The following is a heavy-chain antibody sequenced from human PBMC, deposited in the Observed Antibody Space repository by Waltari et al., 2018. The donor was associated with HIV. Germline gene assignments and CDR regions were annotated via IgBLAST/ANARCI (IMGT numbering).Heavy chain of an antibody. J-gene: IGHJ5*02. CDR1: GYTFTSSD. D-gene: IGHD1-7*01. Sequence: QVQLVQSGAEVKKPGASVKVSCKASGYTFTSSDINWVRQATGQGLEWMGWMNPNSGNTGYAQKFQGRVTMTRNTSISTAYMELSSLRSEDTAVYYCARASITGTPHWFDPWGQGTLVTVSS. V-gene: IGHV1-8*01. CDR3: ARASITGTPHWFDP. CDR2: MNPNSGNT.